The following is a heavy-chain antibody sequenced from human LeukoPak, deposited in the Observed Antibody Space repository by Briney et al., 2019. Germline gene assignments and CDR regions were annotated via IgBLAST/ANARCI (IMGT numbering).Heavy chain of an antibody. Sequence: SVKVSCKTSGGTFLSHTFSWVRQAPGHGLEWIGKITPVIETAKYAQTFQGRVSIYTDKDTTTVYMDLSGLRPDDTAEYYCARVNLRGSNYNWFDPWGQGTRVTVSS. D-gene: IGHD3-10*01. CDR3: ARVNLRGSNYNWFDP. J-gene: IGHJ5*02. V-gene: IGHV1-69*08. CDR1: GGTFLSHT. CDR2: ITPVIETA.